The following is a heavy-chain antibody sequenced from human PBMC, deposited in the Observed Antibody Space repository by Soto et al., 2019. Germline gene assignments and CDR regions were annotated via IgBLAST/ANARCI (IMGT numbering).Heavy chain of an antibody. CDR3: ARKDITPQGGLDV. CDR2: IEPKESYT. Sequence: RGESLKISCQASGYSFSRFWIHWVRQMPGKGLEWMGRIEPKESYTTYSPSFQGLVTISVDKAIDTAYLQWRSLEASDAALYFCARKDITPQGGLDVWGQGTTVTVSS. V-gene: IGHV5-10-1*01. D-gene: IGHD2-15*01. J-gene: IGHJ6*02. CDR1: GYSFSRFW.